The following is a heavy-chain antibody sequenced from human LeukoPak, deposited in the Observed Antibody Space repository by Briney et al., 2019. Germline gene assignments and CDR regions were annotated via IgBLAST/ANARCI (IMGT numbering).Heavy chain of an antibody. J-gene: IGHJ4*02. D-gene: IGHD2-15*01. V-gene: IGHV3-66*01. Sequence: GGSLRLSCAASGFIVSHKYMSWVRQAPGKGPEWVSVIYSGGSTYYADSVKGRFSISRDTSKNMVYLQMNSLRAEDTAVYYCARVHGGYPFDYWGQGTVVTVSS. CDR3: ARVHGGYPFDY. CDR1: GFIVSHKY. CDR2: IYSGGST.